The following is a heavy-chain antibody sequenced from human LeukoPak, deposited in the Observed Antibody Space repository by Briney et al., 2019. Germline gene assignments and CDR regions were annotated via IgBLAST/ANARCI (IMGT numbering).Heavy chain of an antibody. Sequence: GASVKVSRKTSGYTFTDRYIHWLRLAPGQGLEWMGWINPKSGGTQFAMKFRGRVSMSTDPFISTVYMDVSSLISDDTAVYYCVREGSNQMGSIHFDFWGQGTQLTVSS. CDR3: VREGSNQMGSIHFDF. D-gene: IGHD5-24*01. CDR2: INPKSGGT. J-gene: IGHJ4*02. CDR1: GYTFTDRY. V-gene: IGHV1-2*02.